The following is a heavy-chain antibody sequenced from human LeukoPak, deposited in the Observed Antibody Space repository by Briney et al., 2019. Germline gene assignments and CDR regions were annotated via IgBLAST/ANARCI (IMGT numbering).Heavy chain of an antibody. CDR3: ARATGGYCSSTSCYGYYYYGMDV. Sequence: SETLSLTCTVSGGSISSYYWSWIRQPPGKGLEWIGYIYYSGSTNYNPSLKSRVTLSVDTSKNQFSLKLSSVTAADTAVYYCARATGGYCSSTSCYGYYYYGMDVWGQGTTVTVSS. CDR2: IYYSGST. J-gene: IGHJ6*02. CDR1: GGSISSYY. V-gene: IGHV4-59*12. D-gene: IGHD2-2*03.